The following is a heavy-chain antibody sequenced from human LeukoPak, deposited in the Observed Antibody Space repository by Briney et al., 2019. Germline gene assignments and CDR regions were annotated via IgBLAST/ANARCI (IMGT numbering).Heavy chain of an antibody. CDR1: GFTLSNYD. D-gene: IGHD2-2*01. V-gene: IGHV3-21*01. Sequence: GGSLRLSCAASGFTLSNYDMNWVRQAPGKGLEWVSSISTSSRYIYYKDSVRGRFTISRDDAKNSLYLEMNSLRAEDTAVYYCARAGCSSSTCYLRRSWFDPWGQGTLVTVSS. J-gene: IGHJ5*02. CDR3: ARAGCSSSTCYLRRSWFDP. CDR2: ISTSSRYI.